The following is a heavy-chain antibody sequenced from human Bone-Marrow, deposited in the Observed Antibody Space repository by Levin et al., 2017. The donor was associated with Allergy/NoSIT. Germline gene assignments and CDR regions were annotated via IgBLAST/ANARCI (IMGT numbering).Heavy chain of an antibody. D-gene: IGHD3-3*01. Sequence: ASVKVSCKTSGYSFTAYYLHWVRQAPGQRLEWMGRINPNSGGTHYAQKFQGRVTMTWDTSISTAYMELSSLRSDDTAVYYCARRFSIFEPFDYWGRGTLVTVSS. CDR2: INPNSGGT. CDR1: GYSFTAYY. J-gene: IGHJ4*02. CDR3: ARRFSIFEPFDY. V-gene: IGHV1-2*06.